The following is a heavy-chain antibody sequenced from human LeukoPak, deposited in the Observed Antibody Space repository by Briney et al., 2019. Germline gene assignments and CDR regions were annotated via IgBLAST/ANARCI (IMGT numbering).Heavy chain of an antibody. CDR1: GFTFSDYN. Sequence: SGGSLRLSCAASGFTFSDYNMNWVRHAPGKGLEWVSFINSRSDTIYYADSVRGRFTISRDNAKNSLYLQMSSLRAEDTAVYYCARDLGGREVWFGEPRVHFDPWGQGTLVTVSS. J-gene: IGHJ5*02. CDR3: ARDLGGREVWFGEPRVHFDP. CDR2: INSRSDTI. D-gene: IGHD3-10*01. V-gene: IGHV3-48*01.